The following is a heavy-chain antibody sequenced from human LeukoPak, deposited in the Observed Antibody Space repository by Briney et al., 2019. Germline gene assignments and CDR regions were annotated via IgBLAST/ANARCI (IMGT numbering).Heavy chain of an antibody. Sequence: SETLSLTCAVYGGPFSGYYWSWIRQPPGKGLEWIGEINHSGSTNYNPSLKSRVTISVDTSKNQFSLKLSSVTAADTAVYYCARARTAALSPWGQGTLVTVSS. CDR1: GGPFSGYY. D-gene: IGHD6-6*01. CDR2: INHSGST. J-gene: IGHJ5*02. V-gene: IGHV4-34*01. CDR3: ARARTAALSP.